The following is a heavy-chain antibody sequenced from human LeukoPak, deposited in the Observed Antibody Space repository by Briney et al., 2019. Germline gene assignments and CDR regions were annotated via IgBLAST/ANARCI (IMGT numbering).Heavy chain of an antibody. D-gene: IGHD6-13*01. CDR3: AHTHSSKLGDAFDI. Sequence: PTLSNPTQTHTPTCTFPGFSVSTSGVGLGWIPQPPGKALEWLAPIYWDDDKRYSPSLKSRLTITKDTSKNQVVLTMTNMDPVDTATYYCAHTHSSKLGDAFDIWGQGTMVTVSS. CDR1: GFSVSTSGVG. V-gene: IGHV2-5*02. CDR2: IYWDDDK. J-gene: IGHJ3*02.